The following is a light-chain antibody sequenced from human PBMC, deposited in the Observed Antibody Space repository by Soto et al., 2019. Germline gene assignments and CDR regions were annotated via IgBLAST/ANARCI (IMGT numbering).Light chain of an antibody. J-gene: IGKJ4*01. CDR2: DAS. V-gene: IGKV1-13*02. Sequence: AXQLTQSPSSLSASVGDRITITCRASQGISSALAWYQQKPGKAPKLLIYDASSLESGVPSRFSGSGSGTDFTLTISSLQPEDFATYYCQQFNSYPHELTFGGGTKVDIK. CDR1: QGISSA. CDR3: QQFNSYPHELT.